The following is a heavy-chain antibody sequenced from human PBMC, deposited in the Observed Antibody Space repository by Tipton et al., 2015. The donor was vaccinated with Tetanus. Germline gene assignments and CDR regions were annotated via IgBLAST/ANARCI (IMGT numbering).Heavy chain of an antibody. Sequence: QVQLVQSGAEVKKPGASVEVSCKASGYTFTSYYMHWVRQAPGQGLEWMGIINPRGGSTRYEQKFQGRVTMTRDTSTSTVYMELSSLRSEDTAVYYCVRPDRYCSGGSCYLALDSWGQGTLITVSS. D-gene: IGHD2-15*01. CDR3: VRPDRYCSGGSCYLALDS. J-gene: IGHJ5*01. CDR2: INPRGGST. CDR1: GYTFTSYY. V-gene: IGHV1-46*01.